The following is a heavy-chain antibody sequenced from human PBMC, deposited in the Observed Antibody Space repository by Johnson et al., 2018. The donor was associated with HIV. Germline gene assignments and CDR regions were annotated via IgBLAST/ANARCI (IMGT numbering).Heavy chain of an antibody. CDR3: AKDSSVLLCFDI. CDR2: ISYDGSNK. Sequence: QVQLVESGGGVVQPGRSLRLSCAASGFTFSSYAMHWVRQAPGKGLEWEAVISYDGSNKYYADSVKGRFTISRDNSKNTLYLQMNSLRAEDTAVYYCAKDSSVLLCFDIWGQGTMVTVSS. CDR1: GFTFSSYA. D-gene: IGHD3-10*01. J-gene: IGHJ3*02. V-gene: IGHV3-30*04.